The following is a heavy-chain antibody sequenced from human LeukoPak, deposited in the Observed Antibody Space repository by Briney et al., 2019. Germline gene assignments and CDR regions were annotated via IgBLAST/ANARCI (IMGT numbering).Heavy chain of an antibody. V-gene: IGHV3-30*04. CDR1: GFTFSSYA. CDR2: ISYDGSNK. Sequence: GSLRLSCAASGFTFSSYAMHWVRQAPGKGLEWVAVISYDGSNKYYADSVKGRFTISRDNSKNTLYLQMNSLRAEDTAVYYCARDPKLDYYDSSGSLVWGQGTLVTVSS. D-gene: IGHD3-22*01. J-gene: IGHJ4*02. CDR3: ARDPKLDYYDSSGSLV.